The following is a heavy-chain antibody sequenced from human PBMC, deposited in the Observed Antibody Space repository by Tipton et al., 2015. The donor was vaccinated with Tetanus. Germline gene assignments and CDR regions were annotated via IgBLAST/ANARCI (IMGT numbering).Heavy chain of an antibody. Sequence: TLSLTCAVYGGSFTDYSWSWIRQPPGQGLEWIGEVNQAGNTGYIPSLKGRVTMSLDTSKSQLSLNLSSVTAGDTAVYYCARGPRTRIYGGSGYSFRYFYGMDVWGLGATVTVSS. D-gene: IGHD3-22*01. CDR2: VNQAGNT. CDR3: ARGPRTRIYGGSGYSFRYFYGMDV. V-gene: IGHV4-34*01. J-gene: IGHJ6*02. CDR1: GGSFTDYS.